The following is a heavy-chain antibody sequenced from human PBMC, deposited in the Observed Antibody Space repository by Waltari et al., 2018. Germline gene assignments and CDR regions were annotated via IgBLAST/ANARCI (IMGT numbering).Heavy chain of an antibody. V-gene: IGHV4-4*02. CDR2: IYHSGGT. CDR1: GGSISSSNW. CDR3: AREGDRVIAVAGTGHFDY. D-gene: IGHD6-19*01. J-gene: IGHJ4*02. Sequence: QVQLQESGPGLVKPSGTLSLTCAVSGGSISSSNWWSWVRQPPGKGLEWSGEIYHSGGTNYDPSLKSRVTISVDKSQNQFSLKLSSVTAADTAVYYCAREGDRVIAVAGTGHFDYWGQGTLVTVSS.